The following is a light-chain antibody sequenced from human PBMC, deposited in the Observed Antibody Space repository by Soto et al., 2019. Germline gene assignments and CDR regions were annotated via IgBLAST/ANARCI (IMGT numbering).Light chain of an antibody. J-gene: IGKJ3*01. CDR2: DAS. V-gene: IGKV1-33*01. CDR3: QQYDNVPRVT. CDR1: QDIRNY. Sequence: DIQMTQSPSSMSASVGDRVTITCQASQDIRNYLHWYQQRPGEAPKLLIYDASNLETGIPSRFSGSGSGTYFTLTIGSLQPEDFATYFCQQYDNVPRVTFGPGTTVDLK.